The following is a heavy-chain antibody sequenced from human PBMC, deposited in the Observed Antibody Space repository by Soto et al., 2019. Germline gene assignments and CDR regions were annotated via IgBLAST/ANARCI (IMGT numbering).Heavy chain of an antibody. CDR2: ISSRSDI. CDR1: GFTFSTYS. J-gene: IGHJ6*02. CDR3: EREYTAWPLAYGLDV. V-gene: IGHV3-21*01. Sequence: GSLLVPCLVSGFTFSTYSINWVRQAPGKGLEWVSSISSRSDIYYADSVKGRFTISRDNAKNSVSLQMNSLRAEDTAVYYCEREYTAWPLAYGLDVWGQGTKVTVYS. D-gene: IGHD2-2*02.